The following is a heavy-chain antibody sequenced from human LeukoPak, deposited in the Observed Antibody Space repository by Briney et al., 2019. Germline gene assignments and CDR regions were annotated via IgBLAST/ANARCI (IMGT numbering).Heavy chain of an antibody. CDR3: AKDTQYDFWSGYWDY. CDR2: ISWNSGSI. D-gene: IGHD3-3*01. CDR1: GFTFDDYA. V-gene: IGHV3-9*03. Sequence: GGSLRLSCAASGFTFDDYAMHWVRQAPGKGLEWVSGISWNSGSIGYADSVKGRFTISRDDAKNSLYLQMNSLRAEDMALYYCAKDTQYDFWSGYWDYWGQGTLVTVSS. J-gene: IGHJ4*02.